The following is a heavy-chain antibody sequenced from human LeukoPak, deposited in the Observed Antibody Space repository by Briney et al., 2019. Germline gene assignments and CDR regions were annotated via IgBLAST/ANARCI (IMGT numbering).Heavy chain of an antibody. CDR2: VSFDGSNK. V-gene: IGHV3-33*01. CDR1: GFTFSSNG. D-gene: IGHD3-10*01. CDR3: ARAGRGWFGSMDV. J-gene: IGHJ6*02. Sequence: GTSLRLSCAASGFTFSSNGMHWVRQAPGKGLEWVAVVSFDGSNKYFEDSVKGRFSVSRDNSRNTLYLQMNSLRAEDTAVYYCARAGRGWFGSMDVWGQGTTVTVSS.